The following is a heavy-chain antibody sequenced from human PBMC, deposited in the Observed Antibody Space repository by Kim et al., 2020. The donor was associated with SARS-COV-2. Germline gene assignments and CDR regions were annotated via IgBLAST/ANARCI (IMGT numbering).Heavy chain of an antibody. Sequence: SETLSLTCAVYGGSFSGYYWSWIRQPPGKGLEWIGEINHSGSTNYNPSLKSRVTISVDTSKNQFSLKLSSVTAADTAVYYCARGYCSGGSCLYYYYYGMDVWGQGTTVTVSS. CDR2: INHSGST. J-gene: IGHJ6*02. CDR3: ARGYCSGGSCLYYYYYGMDV. D-gene: IGHD2-15*01. V-gene: IGHV4-34*01. CDR1: GGSFSGYY.